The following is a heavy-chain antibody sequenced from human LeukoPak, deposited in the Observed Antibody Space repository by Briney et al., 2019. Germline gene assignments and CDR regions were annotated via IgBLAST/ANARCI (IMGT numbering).Heavy chain of an antibody. CDR1: GYTFTGYY. CDR3: ARGGGGSSSDPYYYYMDV. D-gene: IGHD6-6*01. J-gene: IGHJ6*03. CDR2: INPNSGGT. V-gene: IGHV1-2*02. Sequence: GASVKVSCKASGYTFTGYYMHWVRQAPGQGLEWMGWINPNSGGTNYAQKFQGRVTMTRDTSISTAYMELSRLRSDDTAVYYCARGGGGSSSDPYYYYMDVWGKGTTVTVSS.